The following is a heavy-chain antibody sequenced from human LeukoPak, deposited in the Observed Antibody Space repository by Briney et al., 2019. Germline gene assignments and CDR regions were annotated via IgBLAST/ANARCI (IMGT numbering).Heavy chain of an antibody. Sequence: ASVKVSCKASGYTFTGYYMHWVRQAPGQGLEWMGWINPNSGGTNYAQKFQGRVTMTRDTSISTAYMELSGLRSDDTAVYYCARGMVRGAPSDYWGQGTLVTVSS. V-gene: IGHV1-2*02. D-gene: IGHD3-10*01. J-gene: IGHJ4*02. CDR1: GYTFTGYY. CDR3: ARGMVRGAPSDY. CDR2: INPNSGGT.